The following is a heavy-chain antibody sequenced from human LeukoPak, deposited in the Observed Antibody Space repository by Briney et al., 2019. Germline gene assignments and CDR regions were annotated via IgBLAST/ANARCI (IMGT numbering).Heavy chain of an antibody. CDR3: ARKDYDILTGSHAFDI. D-gene: IGHD3-9*01. J-gene: IGHJ3*02. V-gene: IGHV3-48*03. CDR1: GFTFSSYE. Sequence: GGSLRLSCAASGFTFSSYEMNWVRQAPGKGLEWVSYISSSGSTIYYADSVKGRFTISRDNSKNSLYLQMNSLRAEDTAVYYCARKDYDILTGSHAFDIWGQGTMVTVSS. CDR2: ISSSGSTI.